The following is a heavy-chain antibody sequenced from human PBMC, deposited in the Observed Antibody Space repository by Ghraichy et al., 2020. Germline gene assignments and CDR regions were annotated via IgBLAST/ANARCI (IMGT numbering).Heavy chain of an antibody. V-gene: IGHV4-34*01. Sequence: SETLSLTCAVYGGSFSGYYWSWIRQPPGKGLEWIGEINHSGSTNYNPSLKSRVTISVDTSKNQFSLKLSSVTAADTAVYYCARKKVRGVITPNYYYYGMDVWGQGTTVTVSS. CDR3: ARKKVRGVITPNYYYYGMDV. D-gene: IGHD3-10*01. CDR1: GGSFSGYY. CDR2: INHSGST. J-gene: IGHJ6*02.